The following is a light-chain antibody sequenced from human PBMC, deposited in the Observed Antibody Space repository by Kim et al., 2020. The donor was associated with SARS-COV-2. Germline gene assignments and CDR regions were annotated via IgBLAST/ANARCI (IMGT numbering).Light chain of an antibody. CDR2: EDN. CDR1: SGSIADNY. CDR3: QSYDTDHHWV. J-gene: IGLJ3*02. Sequence: NFMLTQPHSVSASPGRTVTISCAGSSGSIADNYVQWYQQRPSSAPTTVIYEDNQRPSGVPDRFSGSIDSSSNSASLTISGLKTEDEADYYCQSYDTDHHWVFGGGTQLTVL. V-gene: IGLV6-57*02.